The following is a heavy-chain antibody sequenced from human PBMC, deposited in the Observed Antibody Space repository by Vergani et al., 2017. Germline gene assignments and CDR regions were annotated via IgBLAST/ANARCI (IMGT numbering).Heavy chain of an antibody. CDR3: AKDIGWELEGFDY. CDR1: GFTFDDYA. Sequence: EVQLVESGGGLVKPGGSLRLSCAASGFTFDDYAMHWVRQAPGKGLEWVSGISWNSGSIGYADSVKGRFTISRDNAKNSLYLQMNSLRAEDTALYYCAKDIGWELEGFDYWGQGTLVTVSS. V-gene: IGHV3-9*01. CDR2: ISWNSGSI. J-gene: IGHJ4*02. D-gene: IGHD1-26*01.